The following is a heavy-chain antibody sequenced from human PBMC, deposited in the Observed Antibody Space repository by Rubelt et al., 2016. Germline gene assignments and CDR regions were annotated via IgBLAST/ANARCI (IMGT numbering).Heavy chain of an antibody. V-gene: IGHV4-38-2*02. J-gene: IGHJ5*02. CDR2: LYYSGST. D-gene: IGHD1-1*01. Sequence: QVQLQESGPGLVKSSETLSLTCTVSGYSISSGHYWGWIRQPPGKGLEWIGYLYYSGSTYYNPSLKSRVPISVDTSTNQFPRKTGSWTAADTAVYYCARLRWNDFWFDPWGQGTLVIVSS. CDR3: ARLRWNDFWFDP. CDR1: GYSISSGHY.